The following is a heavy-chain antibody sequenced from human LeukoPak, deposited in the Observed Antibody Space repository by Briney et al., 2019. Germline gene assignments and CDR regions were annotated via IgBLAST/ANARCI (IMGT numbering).Heavy chain of an antibody. D-gene: IGHD1-1*01. CDR1: GFTFSNYW. J-gene: IGHJ3*01. CDR3: ARGKTGTSFFDV. CDR2: ISSDGSGT. V-gene: IGHV3-74*01. Sequence: GGSLRLSCVASGFTFSNYWMQWVRQAPGKGLVWVSRISSDGSGTNYADSVKGRFTISRDNAKNTLYLQMNSLRAEDTAVYYCARGKTGTSFFDVWGQGTMVTVSS.